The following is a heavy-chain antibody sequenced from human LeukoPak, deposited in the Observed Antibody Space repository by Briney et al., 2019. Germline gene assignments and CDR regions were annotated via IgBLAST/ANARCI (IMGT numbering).Heavy chain of an antibody. CDR1: GFTFSIYD. V-gene: IGHV3-13*01. Sequence: GGSLRLSCAASGFTFSIYDMHWVRLAAGKGLEWVSSISTAGDTFCPGSVKGRFTISRENAKNSLYLQMDSLRAEDTAVYYCARIPGGYYYAMDVWGQGTTVTVSS. CDR3: ARIPGGYYYAMDV. D-gene: IGHD3-16*01. J-gene: IGHJ6*02. CDR2: ISTAGDT.